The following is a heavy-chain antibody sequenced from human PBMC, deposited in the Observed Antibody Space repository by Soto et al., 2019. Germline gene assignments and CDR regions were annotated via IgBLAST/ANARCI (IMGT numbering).Heavy chain of an antibody. CDR3: AKSVLVAYYFDY. D-gene: IGHD6-13*01. J-gene: IGHJ4*02. V-gene: IGHV3-30*18. Sequence: QVQLVESGGGVVQPGRSLRLSCAASGFTFSSYGMHWVRQAPGKGLEWVAVISYDGSNKYYADPVKGRLTISRDNSKNTLYLQMNSLRAEDTAVYYCAKSVLVAYYFDYWGQGTLVTVSS. CDR1: GFTFSSYG. CDR2: ISYDGSNK.